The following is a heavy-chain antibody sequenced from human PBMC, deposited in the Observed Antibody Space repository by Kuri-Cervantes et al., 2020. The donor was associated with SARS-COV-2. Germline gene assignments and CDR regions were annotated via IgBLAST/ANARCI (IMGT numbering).Heavy chain of an antibody. CDR1: GGSISGDTYY. V-gene: IGHV4-61*02. J-gene: IGHJ4*02. CDR2: IYSSGNT. Sequence: LRLSCTVSGGSISGDTYYWSWVRQPAGKGLEWIGRIYSSGNTNYNPSLKSRVTISEDTSKNQFSLKLTSVTAADTAVYFCARGRGYHDSSGYYFDSWGQGTPVTVSS. D-gene: IGHD3-22*01. CDR3: ARGRGYHDSSGYYFDS.